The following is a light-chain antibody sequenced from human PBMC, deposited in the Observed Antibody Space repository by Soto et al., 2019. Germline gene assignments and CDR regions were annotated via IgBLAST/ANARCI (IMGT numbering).Light chain of an antibody. V-gene: IGLV1-40*01. CDR2: GNS. Sequence: QSALTQPPSVSGAPGQRVTISCTGSSSNIGAGYDVHWYQQLPGTAPKLLIYGNSNRPSGVPDRFSGSKSGTSASLAITGLQAEDEADYYCQSYDSSRSPYSFGTGTKVTVL. J-gene: IGLJ1*01. CDR3: QSYDSSRSPYS. CDR1: SSNIGAGYD.